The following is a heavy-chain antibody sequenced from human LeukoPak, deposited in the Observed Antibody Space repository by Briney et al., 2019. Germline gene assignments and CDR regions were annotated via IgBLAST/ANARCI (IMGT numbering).Heavy chain of an antibody. Sequence: TGGSLGLSCAASGFTFSSYAMSWVRQAPGKGLEWVSAISGSGGSTYYADSVKGRFTISRDNSKNTLYLQMNSLRAEDTAVYYCAKSNSGRKDYFDYWGQGTLVTVSS. J-gene: IGHJ4*02. CDR3: AKSNSGRKDYFDY. CDR2: ISGSGGST. V-gene: IGHV3-23*01. D-gene: IGHD1-26*01. CDR1: GFTFSSYA.